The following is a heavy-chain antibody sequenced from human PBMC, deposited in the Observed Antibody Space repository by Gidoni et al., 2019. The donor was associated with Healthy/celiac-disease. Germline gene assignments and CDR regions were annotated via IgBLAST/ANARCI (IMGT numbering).Heavy chain of an antibody. CDR3: ASGMVGAYYFDY. Sequence: QLQLQESGPGLVKPSETLSLTCTVSGGSISSSSYYWGWIRQPPGKGLEWIGSIYYSGSTYYNPSLKSRVTISVDTSKNQFSLKLSSVTAADTAVYYCASGMVGAYYFDYWGQGTLVTVSS. J-gene: IGHJ4*02. CDR1: GGSISSSSYY. V-gene: IGHV4-39*01. CDR2: IYYSGST. D-gene: IGHD1-26*01.